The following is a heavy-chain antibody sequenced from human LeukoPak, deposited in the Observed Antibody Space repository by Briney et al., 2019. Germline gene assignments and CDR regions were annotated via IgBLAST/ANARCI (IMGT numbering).Heavy chain of an antibody. V-gene: IGHV3-7*04. Sequence: GGSLRLSCAASGFTFSSYWMSWVRQAPGKGLEWVANIKQDGSEKYYVDFVKGRFTISRDNAKNSLYIQMDSLRPEDTAVYYCARGAIAARPWLFDYWGQGNLVTVSS. CDR2: IKQDGSEK. J-gene: IGHJ4*02. CDR1: GFTFSSYW. CDR3: ARGAIAARPWLFDY. D-gene: IGHD6-6*01.